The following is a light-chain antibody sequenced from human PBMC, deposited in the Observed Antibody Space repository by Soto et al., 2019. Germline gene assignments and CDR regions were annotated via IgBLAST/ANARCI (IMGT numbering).Light chain of an antibody. V-gene: IGLV2-14*01. Sequence: QSVLTQPASVSGSPGQSITISCTGTSSDVGSYNYVSWYQQHPGKAPKLMIYEVSNRPSGVSDRFSGSKSDNTASLTISGLQADDEADYYCSSYTTSGTLYVFGTGTKLTVL. CDR1: SSDVGSYNY. CDR3: SSYTTSGTLYV. J-gene: IGLJ1*01. CDR2: EVS.